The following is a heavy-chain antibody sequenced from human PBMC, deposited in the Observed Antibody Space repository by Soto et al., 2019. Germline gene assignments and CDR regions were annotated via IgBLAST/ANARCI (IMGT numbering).Heavy chain of an antibody. V-gene: IGHV4-34*01. CDR2: INHSGST. J-gene: IGHJ5*02. CDR3: ARVADIVVVVAATRGTPNWFDP. CDR1: GGSFSGYY. Sequence: SETLSLTCAVYGGSFSGYYWSWIRQPPGKGLEWIGEINHSGSTNYNPSLKSRVTISVDTSKNQFSQKLSSVTAADTAVYYCARVADIVVVVAATRGTPNWFDPWGQGTLVTVSS. D-gene: IGHD2-15*01.